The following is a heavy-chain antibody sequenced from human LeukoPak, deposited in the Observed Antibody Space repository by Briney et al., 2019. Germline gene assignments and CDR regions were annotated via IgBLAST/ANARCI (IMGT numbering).Heavy chain of an antibody. CDR2: IHYSGAT. CDR1: SGSISGYF. J-gene: IGHJ4*02. D-gene: IGHD4/OR15-4a*01. CDR3: ARMGAIAGASANPDY. V-gene: IGHV4-59*01. Sequence: SETLSLTCTVSSGSISGYFWSWIRQPPGKGLEWIGYIHYSGATNYNPSLKSRVTMSVDTSKNQFSLKVSSVTAADTAVYYCARMGAIAGASANPDYWGQGTLVTVSS.